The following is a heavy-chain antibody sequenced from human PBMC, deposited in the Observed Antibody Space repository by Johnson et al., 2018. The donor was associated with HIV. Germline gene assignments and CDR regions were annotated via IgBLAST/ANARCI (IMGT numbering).Heavy chain of an antibody. V-gene: IGHV3-30-3*01. Sequence: QMQLVESGGGVVQPGRSLRLSCAASGFTFSSYAMHWVRQALGKGLEWVAVISYDGSNKHYADSVKGRFTISRDNSKNTLYLQMNSLRAEDTAVYYCARGGEYSSSLYAFDIWGQGTMVTVSS. J-gene: IGHJ3*02. CDR2: ISYDGSNK. CDR1: GFTFSSYA. D-gene: IGHD6-13*01. CDR3: ARGGEYSSSLYAFDI.